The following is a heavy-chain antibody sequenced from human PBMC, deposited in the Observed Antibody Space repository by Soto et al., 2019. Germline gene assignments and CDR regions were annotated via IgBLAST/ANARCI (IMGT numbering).Heavy chain of an antibody. V-gene: IGHV3-23*01. CDR1: GFTFSSYA. CDR3: AKDGGGYYDSSGYYYSEYFQH. D-gene: IGHD3-22*01. Sequence: GGSLRLSCAASGFTFSSYAMSWVRQAPGKGLEWVSAISGSGGSTYYADSVKGRFTISRDNSKNTLYLQMNSLRAEDTAVYYCAKDGGGYYDSSGYYYSEYFQHWGQGTLVTVSS. J-gene: IGHJ1*01. CDR2: ISGSGGST.